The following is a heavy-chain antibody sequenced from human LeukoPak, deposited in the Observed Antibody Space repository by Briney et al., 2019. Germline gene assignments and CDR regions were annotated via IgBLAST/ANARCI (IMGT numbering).Heavy chain of an antibody. V-gene: IGHV4-38-2*02. CDR1: GYSISTGYY. Sequence: PSETLSLTCTVSGYSISTGYYWGWIRQPPGKGLEWIGEINHSGSTNYNPSLKSRVTISVDTSKNQFSLKLSSVTAADTAVYYCARDPNYDILTGQVHWGQGTLVTVSS. J-gene: IGHJ4*02. D-gene: IGHD3-9*01. CDR2: INHSGST. CDR3: ARDPNYDILTGQVH.